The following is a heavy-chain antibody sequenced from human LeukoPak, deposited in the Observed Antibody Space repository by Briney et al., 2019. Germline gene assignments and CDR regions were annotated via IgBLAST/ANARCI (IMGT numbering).Heavy chain of an antibody. Sequence: GGSLRLSCAASGFTFNTYSMNWVRQAPGKGLEWVSSISSSSSYIYYADSVKGRFTISRDNAKNSLYLQMNSLRADDTAVYYCARDGGSSGTGAYYMDVWGKGTTVTVSS. V-gene: IGHV3-21*01. CDR3: ARDGGSSGTGAYYMDV. CDR1: GFTFNTYS. CDR2: ISSSSSYI. J-gene: IGHJ6*03. D-gene: IGHD2-15*01.